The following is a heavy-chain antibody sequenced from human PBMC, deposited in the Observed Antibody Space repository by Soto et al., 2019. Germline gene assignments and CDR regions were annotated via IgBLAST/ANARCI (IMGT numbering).Heavy chain of an antibody. CDR1: GGTFSSYA. CDR3: ARAFCSGYSYNWFDT. V-gene: IGHV1-69*13. Sequence: SVKVSCKASGGTFSSYAISWVRQAPGQGLEWMGGIIPIFGTANYAQKFQGRVTITADESTSTAYMELSSLRSEDTAAYYCARAFCSGYSYNWFDTWGQGTLVTVSS. J-gene: IGHJ5*02. D-gene: IGHD3-3*01. CDR2: IIPIFGTA.